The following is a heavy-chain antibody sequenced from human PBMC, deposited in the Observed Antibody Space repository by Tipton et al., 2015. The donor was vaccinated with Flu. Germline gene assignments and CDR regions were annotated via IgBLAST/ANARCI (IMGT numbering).Heavy chain of an antibody. CDR1: GGSIGSPYC. CDR2: ICPGSP. CDR3: ARHTGDSVRGVIDY. D-gene: IGHD3-10*02. V-gene: IGHV4-38-2*01. J-gene: IGHJ4*02. Sequence: TLSLTCSVSGGSIGSPYCWGWVRQPPGQGLEWIGNICPGSPYYNSSLRSRVTISLVTSKTQFSLRLASVTAADTAVYYCARHTGDSVRGVIDYWGQGTLVTVSS.